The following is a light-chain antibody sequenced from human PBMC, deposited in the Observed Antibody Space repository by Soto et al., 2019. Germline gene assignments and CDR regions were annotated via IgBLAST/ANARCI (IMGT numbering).Light chain of an antibody. CDR2: GAS. CDR1: QSITTN. Sequence: EIVMTQSPGTLSVSPGERATLSCRSSQSITTNLAWYQQKPGHAPRLLIYGASTRATGIPARFSGSGSGTAFTLTISSRQSDDVAVYYCQQDFNWLYTFAQGTRLEMK. J-gene: IGKJ2*01. CDR3: QQDFNWLYT. V-gene: IGKV3D-15*01.